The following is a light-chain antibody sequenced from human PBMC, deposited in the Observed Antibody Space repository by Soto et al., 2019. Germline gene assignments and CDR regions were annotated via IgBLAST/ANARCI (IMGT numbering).Light chain of an antibody. CDR2: AAS. CDR3: QQADSIPLS. CDR1: QSIYKW. V-gene: IGKV1-12*01. Sequence: DIQMTQSPSSVSASIGDRVTISCRASQSIYKWLVWYQQKPGKAPKLLVYAASSLQSGVPSRFSGSGYGTDFTHNISRLQPEDFATYYCQQADSIPLSFGGGTKVEIK. J-gene: IGKJ4*01.